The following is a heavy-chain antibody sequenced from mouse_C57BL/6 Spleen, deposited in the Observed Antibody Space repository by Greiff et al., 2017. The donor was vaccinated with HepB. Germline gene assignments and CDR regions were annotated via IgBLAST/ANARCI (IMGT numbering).Heavy chain of an antibody. D-gene: IGHD4-1*01. CDR2: IYPGDGDT. CDR1: GYAFSSSW. CDR3: ANWAAWFAY. V-gene: IGHV1-82*01. Sequence: QVHVKQSGPELVKPGASVKISCKASGYAFSSSWMNWVKQRPGKGLEWIGRIYPGDGDTNYNGKFKGKATLTADKSSSTAYMQLSSLTSEDSAVYFCANWAAWFAYWGQGTLVTVSA. J-gene: IGHJ3*01.